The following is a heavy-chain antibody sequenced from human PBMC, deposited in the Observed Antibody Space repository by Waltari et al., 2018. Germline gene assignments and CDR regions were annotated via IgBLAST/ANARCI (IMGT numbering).Heavy chain of an antibody. V-gene: IGHV3-23*01. CDR3: AKRAKVKGLCSANCYSDY. CDR1: GFTFSNYA. J-gene: IGHJ4*02. Sequence: EVQLLESGGGLAQPGGSLRLSCVASGFTFSNYAMSWVPQDPGTGLEWVPGTSGAGDTTDYADSVKGRFSISRDNSKNTLYLQMSSLRAEDTAIYYCAKRAKVKGLCSANCYSDYWGQGTLVTVSS. CDR2: TSGAGDTT. D-gene: IGHD7-27*01.